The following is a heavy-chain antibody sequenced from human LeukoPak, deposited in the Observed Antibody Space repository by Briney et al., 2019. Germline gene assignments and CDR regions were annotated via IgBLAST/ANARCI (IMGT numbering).Heavy chain of an antibody. J-gene: IGHJ4*02. V-gene: IGHV4-39*01. D-gene: IGHD1-26*01. CDR3: VKSGGYGLIDY. Sequence: PSETLSLTCTVSGGSISSSNYFWGWIRQPPGKGLEWIGSIYYSGSTDYNPSLQSRVTISIDTSKNQFSLRLNSVTAADTAMYFCVKSGGYGLIDYRGQGTLVTVSS. CDR2: IYYSGST. CDR1: GGSISSSNYF.